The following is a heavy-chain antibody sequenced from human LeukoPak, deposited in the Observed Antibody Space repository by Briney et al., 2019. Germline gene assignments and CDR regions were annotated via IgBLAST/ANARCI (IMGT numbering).Heavy chain of an antibody. Sequence: GGSLRLSCEGSGFIFNNYWMSWVRQAPGKGLEWVASIREDGNERYSVDSVRGRFTISRDNAKNTLYLQMNSLRAEDTAVYYCVRVRRDGSPGAFDIWGQGTMVTVSS. V-gene: IGHV3-7*01. CDR1: GFIFNNYW. CDR3: VRVRRDGSPGAFDI. D-gene: IGHD5-24*01. J-gene: IGHJ3*02. CDR2: IREDGNER.